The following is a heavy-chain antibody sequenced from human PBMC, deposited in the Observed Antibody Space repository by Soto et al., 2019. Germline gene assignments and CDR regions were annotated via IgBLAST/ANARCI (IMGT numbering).Heavy chain of an antibody. V-gene: IGHV3-48*02. CDR3: ARDVYYYGSGRTSGFDY. J-gene: IGHJ4*02. D-gene: IGHD3-10*01. CDR2: ISSSSSTI. CDR1: GFTFSSYS. Sequence: EVQLLESGGGLVQPGGSLRLSCAASGFTFSSYSMNWVRQAPGKGLECVSYISSSSSTIYYADSVKGRFTISRDNAKNSLYLQMNSLRDEDTAVYYCARDVYYYGSGRTSGFDYWGQGTLVTVSS.